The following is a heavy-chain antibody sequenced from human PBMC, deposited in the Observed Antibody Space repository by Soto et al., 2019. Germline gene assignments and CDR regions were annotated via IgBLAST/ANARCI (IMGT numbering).Heavy chain of an antibody. CDR2: ISGSGFKK. Sequence: LILSCAASGFIFENFGRSWVRHAAVKGLEWISSISGSGFKKYYADSVKGRFTISRDNSKSTVYLELNNLSAEDTAVYHCAKNQGVELVPLATVDWFDPWGQGSVVTSPQ. CDR3: AKNQGVELVPLATVDWFDP. D-gene: IGHD1-26*01. V-gene: IGHV3-23*01. CDR1: GFIFENFG. J-gene: IGHJ5*02.